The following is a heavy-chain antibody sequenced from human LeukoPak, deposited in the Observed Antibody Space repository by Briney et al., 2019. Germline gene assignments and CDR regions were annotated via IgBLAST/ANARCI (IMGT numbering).Heavy chain of an antibody. Sequence: GRSLRLSCAASGFTFSTYGMHWVRQAPGKGLEWVAVLWFDGSNEYYADSVKGRFTISRDNSKSTLYLQMNSLRAEDTAVYYCARDRSGGSGSDYWGQGTLVSVSS. CDR2: LWFDGSNE. CDR1: GFTFSTYG. J-gene: IGHJ4*02. D-gene: IGHD2-15*01. CDR3: ARDRSGGSGSDY. V-gene: IGHV3-33*01.